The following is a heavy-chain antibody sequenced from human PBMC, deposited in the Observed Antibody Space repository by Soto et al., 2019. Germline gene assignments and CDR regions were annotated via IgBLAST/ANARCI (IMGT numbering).Heavy chain of an antibody. J-gene: IGHJ4*02. V-gene: IGHV3-30*18. CDR2: ISYDGSNT. CDR1: GFTFSSYG. Sequence: HPGGSLRLSCAASGFTFSSYGMHWVRQAPGKGLEWVAIISYDGSNTYYADSVKGRFTISRDNSKNTLYLQMNSLRAEDTSVYYCAKEGGLSGSYYISSSYYFDYWGQGTLVTAPQ. CDR3: AKEGGLSGSYYISSSYYFDY. D-gene: IGHD1-26*01.